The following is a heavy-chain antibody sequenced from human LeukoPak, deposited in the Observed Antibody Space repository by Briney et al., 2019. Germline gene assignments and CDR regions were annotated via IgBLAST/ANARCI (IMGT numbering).Heavy chain of an antibody. D-gene: IGHD3-3*01. CDR3: AREGGFYRPLDY. CDR2: VHLDGRT. V-gene: IGHV4-4*02. J-gene: IGHJ4*02. Sequence: GSLRLSCAASGFTFNNYAMSWVRQPPGKGLEWIGEVHLDGRTNYNPSLTGRLTMSVDLYENHISLKVTSVTAADTAVYYCAREGGFYRPLDYSGQGTLVTVSS. CDR1: GFTFNNYAM.